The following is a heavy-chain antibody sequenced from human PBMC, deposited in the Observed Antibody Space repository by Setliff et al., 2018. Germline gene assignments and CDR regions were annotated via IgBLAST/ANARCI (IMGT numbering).Heavy chain of an antibody. CDR2: IYSSGTT. D-gene: IGHD3-10*01. V-gene: IGHV4-39*01. Sequence: SETLSLTCTVSGGSISTSGHHWVWIRQSPGKGLEWIGTIYSSGTTYYNLSLKSRVTISLDTSKSQFSLNLGSVTAADTAVYYCTRRPRGRAAFDIWGQGTMVTVS. CDR3: TRRPRGRAAFDI. J-gene: IGHJ3*02. CDR1: GGSISTSGHH.